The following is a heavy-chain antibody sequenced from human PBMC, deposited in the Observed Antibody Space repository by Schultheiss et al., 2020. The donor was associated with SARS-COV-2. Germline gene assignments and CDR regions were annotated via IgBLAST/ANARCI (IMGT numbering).Heavy chain of an antibody. J-gene: IGHJ4*02. Sequence: GSLRISCAVYGGSFSGYYWSWIRQPPGKGLEWIGEINHSGSTNYNPSLKSRVTISVDTSKNQFSLKLSSVTAADTAVYYCARLRYSSSSGLDYWGQGTLVTVSS. D-gene: IGHD6-6*01. V-gene: IGHV4-34*01. CDR2: INHSGST. CDR3: ARLRYSSSSGLDY. CDR1: GGSFSGYY.